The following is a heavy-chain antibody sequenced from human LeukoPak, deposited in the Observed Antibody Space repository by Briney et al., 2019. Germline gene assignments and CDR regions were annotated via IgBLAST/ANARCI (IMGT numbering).Heavy chain of an antibody. Sequence: ASVKVTCKASGYTFTSYYMNWVRQAPGQGLEWMGIINPSGGSTSYAQKFQGRVTMTRDTSTSTVYMELSSLRSEDTAVYYCARDGGTGAFDYWGQGTLVTVSS. CDR1: GYTFTSYY. V-gene: IGHV1-46*01. D-gene: IGHD1-1*01. J-gene: IGHJ4*02. CDR2: INPSGGST. CDR3: ARDGGTGAFDY.